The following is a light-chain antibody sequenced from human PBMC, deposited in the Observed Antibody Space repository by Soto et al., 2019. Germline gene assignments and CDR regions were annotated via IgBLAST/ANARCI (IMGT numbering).Light chain of an antibody. Sequence: ANQLTQSPAWLSACPGATVSTTCRASQGFSSGLAWYQQKPGKPPKLLIYGASSLESGVPSRFSGSGSGTDFTLAISSLQTEDFATYYCQQFYDYPLTFGGGTKVDIK. CDR1: QGFSSG. CDR2: GAS. V-gene: IGKV1D-13*01. J-gene: IGKJ4*01. CDR3: QQFYDYPLT.